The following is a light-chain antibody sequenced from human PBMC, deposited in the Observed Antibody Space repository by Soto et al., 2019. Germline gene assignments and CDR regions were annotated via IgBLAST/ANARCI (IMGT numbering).Light chain of an antibody. J-gene: IGLJ2*01. V-gene: IGLV2-11*01. CDR1: SSDVGGSNY. CDR2: DVT. CDR3: CSYADSRAL. Sequence: QSALTQPRSVSGSPGQSVTISCTGSSSDVGGSNYVSWYQQYPGKAPKLMIYDVTKRPSGVPDRFSGSKSGNTASLIISGRQAEDEADYYCCSYADSRALFGGGTKLTVL.